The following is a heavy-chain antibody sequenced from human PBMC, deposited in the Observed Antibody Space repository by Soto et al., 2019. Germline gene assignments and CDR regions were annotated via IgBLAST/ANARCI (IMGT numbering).Heavy chain of an antibody. J-gene: IGHJ6*02. Sequence: SVKVSCKASGGTFSSYAISWVRQAPGQGLEWMGGIIPIFGTANYAQKFQGRVTITADKSTSTAYMELSSLRSEDAAVYYCSSSTIDGAAMRISYYRMDVWGRSTMVTVS. V-gene: IGHV1-69*06. CDR1: GGTFSSYA. CDR2: IIPIFGTA. D-gene: IGHD2-2*01. CDR3: SSSTIDGAAMRISYYRMDV.